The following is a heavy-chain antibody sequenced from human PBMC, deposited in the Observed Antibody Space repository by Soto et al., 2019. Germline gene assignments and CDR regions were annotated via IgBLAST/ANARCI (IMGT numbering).Heavy chain of an antibody. CDR1: GFTFSSYA. CDR2: ISGSGGST. D-gene: IGHD1-7*01. V-gene: IGHV3-23*01. CDR3: AKDTSWNYYFDY. J-gene: IGHJ4*02. Sequence: EVQLLESGGGLVQPGGSLRLSCAASGFTFSSYAMSWVRQAPGKGLEWVSAISGSGGSTYYADSVKGRFTISRDNSKNTLYLQMNSLRAEDTAVFYCAKDTSWNYYFDYWGQGTLVTVSS.